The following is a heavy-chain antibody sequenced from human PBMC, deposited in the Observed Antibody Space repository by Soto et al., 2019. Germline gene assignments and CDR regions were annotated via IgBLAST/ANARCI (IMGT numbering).Heavy chain of an antibody. CDR3: AGGTTVTTFNYYYMDV. Sequence: QVQLQQWGAGLLKPSETLSLTCAVYGGSFSGYYWSWIRQPPGKGLEWIGEINHSGSTNYNPSLKSRVTISVDTSKNKFSLKLSSVTAADTAVYYCAGGTTVTTFNYYYMDVWGKGTTVTVSS. J-gene: IGHJ6*03. CDR1: GGSFSGYY. CDR2: INHSGST. V-gene: IGHV4-34*01. D-gene: IGHD4-17*01.